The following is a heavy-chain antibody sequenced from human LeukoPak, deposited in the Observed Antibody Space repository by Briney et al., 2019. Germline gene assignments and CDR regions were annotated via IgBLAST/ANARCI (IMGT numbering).Heavy chain of an antibody. CDR3: ARAGSSGWIFDY. CDR2: IYYSGST. V-gene: IGHV4-59*01. Sequence: PSETLSLTCTVSGGSISSYYWSSIRQPPGKGLEWIGYIYYSGSTNYNPSLKSRVTISVDTSKNQFSLKLSSVTAADTAVYYCARAGSSGWIFDYWGQGTLVTVSS. CDR1: GGSISSYY. D-gene: IGHD6-19*01. J-gene: IGHJ4*02.